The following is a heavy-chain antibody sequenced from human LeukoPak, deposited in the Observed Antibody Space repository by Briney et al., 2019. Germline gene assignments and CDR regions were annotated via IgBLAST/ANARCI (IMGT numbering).Heavy chain of an antibody. J-gene: IGHJ6*03. V-gene: IGHV4-59*01. Sequence: PSETLSLTCTVSGGSISIYYWSWIRQPPGKGLEWIGYFYYSGSTNYNPSLKSRVTISVDTSKNQFSLKLSSVTAADTAVYYCARVDGRDGYNYDYYYYRDVCGKGTTVTVSS. CDR1: GGSISIYY. D-gene: IGHD5-24*01. CDR2: FYYSGST. CDR3: ARVDGRDGYNYDYYYYRDV.